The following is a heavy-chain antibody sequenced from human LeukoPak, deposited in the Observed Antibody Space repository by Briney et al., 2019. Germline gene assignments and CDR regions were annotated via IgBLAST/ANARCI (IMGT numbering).Heavy chain of an antibody. CDR3: ARGGAGGYDSSGYYYY. CDR1: GYTFTSYY. V-gene: IGHV1-46*01. D-gene: IGHD3-22*01. J-gene: IGHJ4*02. Sequence: ASVKVSCKASGYTFTSYYMHWVRQAPGQGLEWMGIINPSGGSTSYAQKFQGRVTMTRDTSTSTVYMELSSLRSEDTAVYYCARGGAGGYDSSGYYYYWGQGTLVTVSS. CDR2: INPSGGST.